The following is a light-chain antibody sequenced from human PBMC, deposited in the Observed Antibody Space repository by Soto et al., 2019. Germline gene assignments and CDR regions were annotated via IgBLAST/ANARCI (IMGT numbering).Light chain of an antibody. CDR2: DAS. CDR1: QDISNF. Sequence: DTQMTQSPSSLSASVGDRVTITCQANQDISNFLNWYQQKPGKAPKLLIYDASNLETGVPSRFSGSGSGTDVTFAISSLQPEDVATYYCQQYQNLPLTFGGGTKVEIK. V-gene: IGKV1-33*01. J-gene: IGKJ4*01. CDR3: QQYQNLPLT.